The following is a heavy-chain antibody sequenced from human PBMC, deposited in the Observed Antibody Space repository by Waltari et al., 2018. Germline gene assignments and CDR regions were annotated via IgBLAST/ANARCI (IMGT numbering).Heavy chain of an antibody. J-gene: IGHJ3*02. Sequence: QVQLQQWGAGLLKPSETLSLTCAVYGGSFSGYYWSWIRQPPGKGLEWIGEINHSVSTNYNPSLKSRVTISVDTSKNQFSLKLSSVTAADTAVYYCARPAYGSGSYEAFDIWGQGTMVTVSS. V-gene: IGHV4-34*01. D-gene: IGHD3-10*01. CDR3: ARPAYGSGSYEAFDI. CDR1: GGSFSGYY. CDR2: INHSVST.